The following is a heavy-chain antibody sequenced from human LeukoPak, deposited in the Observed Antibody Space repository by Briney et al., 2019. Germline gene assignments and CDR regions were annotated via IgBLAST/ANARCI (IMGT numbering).Heavy chain of an antibody. Sequence: ASVKVFCKASGYTFTGYYMHWVRQAPGQGLEWMGRINPNSGGTNYAQKFQGRVTMTRDTSISTAYIELSRLRSDDTAVYYCARDWYSSSWDFDYWGQGTLVTVSS. CDR3: ARDWYSSSWDFDY. J-gene: IGHJ4*02. CDR2: INPNSGGT. V-gene: IGHV1-2*06. CDR1: GYTFTGYY. D-gene: IGHD6-13*01.